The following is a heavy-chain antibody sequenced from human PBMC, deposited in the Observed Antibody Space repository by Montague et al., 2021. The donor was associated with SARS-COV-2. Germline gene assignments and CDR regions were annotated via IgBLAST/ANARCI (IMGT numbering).Heavy chain of an antibody. Sequence: SETLSLTCTVSGGSISSSSYYWGWLRQPPGKGLEWIVSIYYSGSTYYNPSLKSRVTISVDTSKNQFSLKLSSVTAADTAVYYCARVGRQQPVRLYGMDVWGQGTTVTVSS. J-gene: IGHJ6*02. CDR2: IYYSGST. V-gene: IGHV4-39*07. CDR1: GGSISSSSYY. CDR3: ARVGRQQPVRLYGMDV. D-gene: IGHD6-13*01.